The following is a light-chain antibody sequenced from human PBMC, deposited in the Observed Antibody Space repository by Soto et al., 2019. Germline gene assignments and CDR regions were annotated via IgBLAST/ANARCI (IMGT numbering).Light chain of an antibody. Sequence: EILVTQSPATLSVCPWERSALSFRASQSVSSNLAWYQQKPGQAPRLLIYGASTRATGIPARFSGSGSGTEFTLTISSLQSEDFAVYYCQQYNNWPLTFGGGTKV. CDR2: GAS. CDR3: QQYNNWPLT. CDR1: QSVSSN. V-gene: IGKV3-15*01. J-gene: IGKJ4*01.